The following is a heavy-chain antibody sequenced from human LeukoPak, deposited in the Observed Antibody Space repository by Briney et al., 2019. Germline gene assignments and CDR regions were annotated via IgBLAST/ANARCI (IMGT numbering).Heavy chain of an antibody. CDR3: AREGGDTAMGDAFDI. V-gene: IGHV3-53*01. CDR2: IYSGGST. D-gene: IGHD5-18*01. Sequence: GGSLRLSCAASGFTVSSNYMSWVRQAPGKGLEGVSVIYSGGSTYYADSVKGRLTISRDNSKNTLYLQMNGLRAEDTAVYYCAREGGDTAMGDAFDIWGQGTMVTVSS. J-gene: IGHJ3*02. CDR1: GFTVSSNY.